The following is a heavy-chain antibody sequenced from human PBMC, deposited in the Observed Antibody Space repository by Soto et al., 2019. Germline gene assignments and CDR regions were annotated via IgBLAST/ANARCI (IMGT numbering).Heavy chain of an antibody. D-gene: IGHD5-18*01. V-gene: IGHV3-13*04. CDR3: AREGRDTSMDAFDI. Sequence: PGGSLRLSCAASGFTFSSYEIHWVRQTTGKRLEWVSAISAAGDAFYPGSVKGRFTISRENAKNSVYLQMNSLRAGDTAVYYCAREGRDTSMDAFDIWGQGTMVTVSS. CDR2: ISAAGDA. CDR1: GFTFSSYE. J-gene: IGHJ3*02.